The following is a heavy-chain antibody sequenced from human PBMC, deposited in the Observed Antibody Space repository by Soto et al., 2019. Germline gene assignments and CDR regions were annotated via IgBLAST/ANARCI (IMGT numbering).Heavy chain of an antibody. CDR3: ARAKYRSGTHCSGGYYYYYDMDV. CDR2: FIPVFGTA. CDR1: GGTFRNYA. D-gene: IGHD2-2*01. V-gene: IGHV1-69*01. J-gene: IGHJ6*02. Sequence: QVQLVQSGSEVKKPGSSVKVSCEASGGTFRNYAISGVRQAPGQGLEWMGGFIPVFGTANYAQKFQGRLMTSADESTSAAYMELSSLRSEDTAVYYCARAKYRSGTHCSGGYYYYYDMDVWGQGTTVTVPS.